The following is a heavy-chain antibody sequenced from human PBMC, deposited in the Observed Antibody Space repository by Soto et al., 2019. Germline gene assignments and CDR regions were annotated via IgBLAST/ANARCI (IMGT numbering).Heavy chain of an antibody. CDR2: INHSGST. J-gene: IGHJ4*02. Sequence: QVQLQQWGAGLLKPSETLSLTCAVYGGSFSGYYWSWIRQPPGRELEWIAEINHSGSTNYNPSLKSRVTISVDTSKNQFSLKLSSVTAADTAVYYCARARGSWAYTSLSFDYWGQATLVTVSS. V-gene: IGHV4-34*01. D-gene: IGHD6-13*01. CDR1: GGSFSGYY. CDR3: ARARGSWAYTSLSFDY.